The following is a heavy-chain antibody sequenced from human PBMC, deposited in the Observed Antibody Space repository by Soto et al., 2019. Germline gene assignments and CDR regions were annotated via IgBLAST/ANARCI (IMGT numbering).Heavy chain of an antibody. J-gene: IGHJ6*02. V-gene: IGHV1-58*01. CDR3: AVGAYYDFWSGYLDYYYYGMDV. Sequence: ASVKVSCKASGFTFTSSAVQWVRQARGQRLEWIGWIVVGSGNTNYAQKFQERVTITRDMSTSTAYMELSSLRSEDTAVYYCAVGAYYDFWSGYLDYYYYGMDVWGQGTTVTVSS. CDR1: GFTFTSSA. CDR2: IVVGSGNT. D-gene: IGHD3-3*01.